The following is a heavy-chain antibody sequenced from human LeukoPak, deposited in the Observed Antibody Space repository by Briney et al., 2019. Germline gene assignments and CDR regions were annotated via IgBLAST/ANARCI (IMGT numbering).Heavy chain of an antibody. J-gene: IGHJ4*02. V-gene: IGHV3-30*02. D-gene: IGHD1-26*01. CDR2: IRSDGYHT. CDR3: AKPSGSGVDY. CDR1: GFIFDTHD. Sequence: GGSLRLSCGASGFIFDTHDMHWVRQAPGKGLEWVAFIRSDGYHTYYADSVKGRFTITRDNSKNTLYLQMNSLRLEDMALYYCAKPSGSGVDYWGRGTRVTVSS.